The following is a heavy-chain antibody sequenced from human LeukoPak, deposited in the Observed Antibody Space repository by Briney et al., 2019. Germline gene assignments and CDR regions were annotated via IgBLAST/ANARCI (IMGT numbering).Heavy chain of an antibody. Sequence: SQTLSLTCTVSGGSISSGDYYWSWIRQPPGKGLEWIGYIYYSGSTYYNPSLKSRVTISVDTSKSQFSLKLSSVTAADTAVYYCARTNYDILTGYYLDFDYWGQGTLVTVSS. CDR2: IYYSGST. V-gene: IGHV4-30-4*01. CDR3: ARTNYDILTGYYLDFDY. CDR1: GGSISSGDYY. D-gene: IGHD3-9*01. J-gene: IGHJ4*02.